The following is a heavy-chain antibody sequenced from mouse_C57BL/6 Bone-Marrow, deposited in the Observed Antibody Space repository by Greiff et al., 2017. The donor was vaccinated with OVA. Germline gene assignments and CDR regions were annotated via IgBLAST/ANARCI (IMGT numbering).Heavy chain of an antibody. Sequence: EVKLVESGGGLVKPGGSLKLSCAASGFTFSSYAMSWVRQTPEKRLEWVATISSGGSYTYYPDSVKGRFTISRDNAKNTLYLQMSSLKSEDTAMYYCARHGYDYDVLDYWGQGTTLTVSS. CDR1: GFTFSSYA. CDR3: ARHGYDYDVLDY. V-gene: IGHV5-6*03. CDR2: ISSGGSYT. J-gene: IGHJ2*01. D-gene: IGHD2-4*01.